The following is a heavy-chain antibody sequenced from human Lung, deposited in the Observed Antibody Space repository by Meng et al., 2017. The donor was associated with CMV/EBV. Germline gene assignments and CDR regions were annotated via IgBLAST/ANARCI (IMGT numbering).Heavy chain of an antibody. Sequence: SXVASGFRFSNYGLNWVRQAPGKGLEWVAVIWYDGSDKYYIDSVKGRFTISRDNSKNTLHLQMNNLRAEDTAVYYCAKDLRGFNTGSNPGGYGMDVWXQGTXVTVAS. CDR3: AKDLRGFNTGSNPGGYGMDV. V-gene: IGHV3-33*06. J-gene: IGHJ6*02. CDR2: IWYDGSDK. D-gene: IGHD1-1*01. CDR1: GFRFSNYG.